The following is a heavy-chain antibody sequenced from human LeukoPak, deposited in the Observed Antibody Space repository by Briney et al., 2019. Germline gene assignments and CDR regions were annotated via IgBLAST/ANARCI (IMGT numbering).Heavy chain of an antibody. Sequence: PSETLSLTCAVSGYSISSDYYWGWIRQPPGKGLEWIGSIYHSGSTYYNPSLKSRVTISVDTSKNQFSLKLSSVTAADTAVYYCARCSGGSCYHDYWGQGTLVTVSS. D-gene: IGHD2-15*01. CDR2: IYHSGST. V-gene: IGHV4-38-2*01. J-gene: IGHJ4*02. CDR3: ARCSGGSCYHDY. CDR1: GYSISSDYY.